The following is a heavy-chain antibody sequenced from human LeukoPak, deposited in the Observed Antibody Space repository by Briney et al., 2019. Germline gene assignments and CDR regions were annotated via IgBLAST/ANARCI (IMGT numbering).Heavy chain of an antibody. CDR3: ARYYDFWSGYFGY. CDR1: GGTFSSYA. V-gene: IGHV1-69*01. D-gene: IGHD3-3*01. J-gene: IGHJ4*02. Sequence: ASVKVACKASGGTFSSYAISWVRQAPGQGLEWMGGIIPIFGTANYAQKFQGRVTTTADESTSTAYMELSSLRSEDTAVYYCARYYDFWSGYFGYWGQGTLVTVSS. CDR2: IIPIFGTA.